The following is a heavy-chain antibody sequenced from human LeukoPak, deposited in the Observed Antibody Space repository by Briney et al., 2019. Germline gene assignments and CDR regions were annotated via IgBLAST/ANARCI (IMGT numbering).Heavy chain of an antibody. CDR2: ISSSSSYI. CDR1: GFAFSSYS. CDR3: ASEVRNDFWSGYYGRAEYFQH. Sequence: GGSLRLSCAASGFAFSSYSMNWVRQAPGKRLEWVSSISSSSSYIYYADSVKGRFTISRDNAKNSLYLQMNSLRAEDTAVYYCASEVRNDFWSGYYGRAEYFQHWGQGTLVTVSS. J-gene: IGHJ1*01. V-gene: IGHV3-21*01. D-gene: IGHD3-3*01.